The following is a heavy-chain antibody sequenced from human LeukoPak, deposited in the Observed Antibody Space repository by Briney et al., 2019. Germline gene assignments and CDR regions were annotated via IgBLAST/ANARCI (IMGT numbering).Heavy chain of an antibody. CDR3: ARDQGSSSWYAGFDY. V-gene: IGHV3-66*01. D-gene: IGHD6-13*01. J-gene: IGHJ4*02. Sequence: GGSLRLTCAASGFTVSSNYMSWVRQAPGKGLEWVSVIYSGGSIYYADSVKGRFTISRDNSKNTLYLQMNSLRAEDTAVYYCARDQGSSSWYAGFDYWGQGTLVTVSS. CDR1: GFTVSSNY. CDR2: IYSGGSI.